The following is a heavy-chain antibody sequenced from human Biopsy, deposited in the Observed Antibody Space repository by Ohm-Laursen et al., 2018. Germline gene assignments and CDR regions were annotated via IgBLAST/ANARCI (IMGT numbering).Heavy chain of an antibody. J-gene: IGHJ6*02. V-gene: IGHV1-8*01. CDR3: ARGSFWFGGNYYYYGMDV. CDR2: MNPNIGNT. D-gene: IGHD3-10*01. CDR1: GYTFTSYD. Sequence: ASVKVSCKASGYTFTSYDINWVRQATGQGLEWMGWMNPNIGNTDYAQKFQGRVTMTRNTSISTAYMELNSLRSEDTAVYYCARGSFWFGGNYYYYGMDVWGQGTTVTVSS.